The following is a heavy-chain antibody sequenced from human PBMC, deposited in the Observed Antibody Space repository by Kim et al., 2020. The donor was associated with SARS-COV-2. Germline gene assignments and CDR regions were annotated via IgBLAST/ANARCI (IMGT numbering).Heavy chain of an antibody. V-gene: IGHV4-61*01. D-gene: IGHD1-26*01. CDR1: GVSVSGGSYY. J-gene: IGHJ4*02. CDR3: ARGYFFASGTYSDS. CDR2: IFYTGSA. Sequence: SETLSLTCIVSGVSVSGGSYYWSWIRQPPGKGLEWIGYIFYTGSANYSPSLKSRVTISVDTSKNQFSLKLTSVTAADTAVYYCARGYFFASGTYSDSWGQGTLVTVSS.